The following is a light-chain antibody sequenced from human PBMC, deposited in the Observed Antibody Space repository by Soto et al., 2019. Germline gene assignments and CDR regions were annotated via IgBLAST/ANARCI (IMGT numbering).Light chain of an antibody. CDR2: GAS. J-gene: IGKJ5*01. CDR3: QQYHNWPPIT. V-gene: IGKV3D-7*01. CDR1: ESVSSSY. Sequence: PWERVTLSCRASESVSSSYLTWHQQQPGQAHRLLIYGASNRATSIPARFSGSGSGTGFTPTISNLQSEDFAVYYCQQYHNWPPITAGQGTRREIK.